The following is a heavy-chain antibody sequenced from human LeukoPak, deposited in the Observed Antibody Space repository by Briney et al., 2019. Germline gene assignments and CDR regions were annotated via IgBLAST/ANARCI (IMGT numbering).Heavy chain of an antibody. V-gene: IGHV4-39*01. J-gene: IGHJ4*02. CDR3: ASQRGYSYGSYYFDY. CDR1: GGSINSSSYY. CDR2: IYYSGST. D-gene: IGHD5-18*01. Sequence: SETLSLTCTVSGGSINSSSYYWGWIRQPPGKGLEWIGTIYYSGSTYYNPSLKSRVTISVDTSKNQFSLRLSSVTAADTAVYYCASQRGYSYGSYYFDYWGQGTLVTVSS.